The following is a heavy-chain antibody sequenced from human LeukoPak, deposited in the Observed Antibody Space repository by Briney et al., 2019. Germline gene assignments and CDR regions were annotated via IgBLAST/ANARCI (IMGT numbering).Heavy chain of an antibody. D-gene: IGHD3-10*01. CDR2: IKQDGSEI. V-gene: IGHV3-7*01. CDR3: ARPITAYGMDV. J-gene: IGHJ6*02. CDR1: GFTFSSYA. Sequence: GGSLRLSCAASGFTFSSYAMHWVRQAPGRGLEWVANIKQDGSEIYYVDSVKGRFTISRDNAKNSLYLQMNSLRAEDTAVYYCARPITAYGMDVWGQGTTVTVSS.